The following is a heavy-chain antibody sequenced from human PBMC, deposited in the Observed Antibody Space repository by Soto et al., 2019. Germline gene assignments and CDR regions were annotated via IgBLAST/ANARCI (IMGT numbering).Heavy chain of an antibody. Sequence: QVQLVQSGAEVKKPGASVKVSCKASGYTFTSYDINWVRQATGQGLEWMGWMNPNSCNTGYAQKFQGRVTMTRDTAISTAYMELSRRRSEDTAVYYCARLPDGYDYYGMDVWGQWKTVTVSS. J-gene: IGHJ6*02. V-gene: IGHV1-8*01. CDR2: MNPNSCNT. CDR1: GYTFTSYD. CDR3: ARLPDGYDYYGMDV.